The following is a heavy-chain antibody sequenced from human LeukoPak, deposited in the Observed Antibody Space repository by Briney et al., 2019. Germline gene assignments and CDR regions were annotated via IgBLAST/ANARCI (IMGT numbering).Heavy chain of an antibody. J-gene: IGHJ4*02. CDR2: IYYSGST. D-gene: IGHD1-26*01. CDR3: ARGSGSAPVDY. V-gene: IGHV4-59*01. Sequence: SSETLSLTCTVSGGYISSYYWSWIRQPPGKGLEWIGYIYYSGSTNYNPSLKSRVTISVDTSKNQFSLKLSSVTAADTAVYYCARGSGSAPVDYWGQGTLVTVSS. CDR1: GGYISSYY.